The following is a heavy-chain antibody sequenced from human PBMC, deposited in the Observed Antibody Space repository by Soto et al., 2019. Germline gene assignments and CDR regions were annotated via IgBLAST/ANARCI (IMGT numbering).Heavy chain of an antibody. CDR2: IIPIFGTA. Sequence: VKVSCNASGGTFSSYAIIWVRQSPGQGLEWMGGIIPIFGTANYAQKFQGRVTITADESTSTAYMELSSLRSEDTAVYYCARARPSAGRYNWFDPWGQGTLVTVSS. CDR1: GGTFSSYA. CDR3: ARARPSAGRYNWFDP. J-gene: IGHJ5*02. V-gene: IGHV1-69*01. D-gene: IGHD6-13*01.